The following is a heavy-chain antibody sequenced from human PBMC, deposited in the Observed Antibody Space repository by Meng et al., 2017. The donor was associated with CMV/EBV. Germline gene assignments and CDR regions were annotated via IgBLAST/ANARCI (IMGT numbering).Heavy chain of an antibody. CDR2: ISYDGSNK. J-gene: IGHJ1*01. D-gene: IGHD2-2*01. Sequence: AMHWVRQAPGKGLEWVAVISYDGSNKYYADSVKGRFTISRDNSKITLYLQMNSLRAEDTAVYYCARYGGGGYCSSTSCYGAEYFQHWGQGTLVTVSS. CDR3: ARYGGGGYCSSTSCYGAEYFQH. CDR1: A. V-gene: IGHV3-30-3*01.